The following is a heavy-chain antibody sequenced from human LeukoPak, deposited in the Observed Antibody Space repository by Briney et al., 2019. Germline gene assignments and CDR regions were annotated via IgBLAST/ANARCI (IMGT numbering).Heavy chain of an antibody. V-gene: IGHV3-53*01. CDR2: IYIDNT. D-gene: IGHD3-22*01. CDR1: GFTASSNS. CDR3: ARGRTNQRITVIVARPYDAFDI. Sequence: GGSLRLSCTVSGFTASSNSMSWGRQAPGKGLEWVSFIYIDNTHYSDSGKGRFTISRDNAKNSLYPQMNSLRAEDTAVYYCARGRTNQRITVIVARPYDAFDIWGQGTMVTVSS. J-gene: IGHJ3*02.